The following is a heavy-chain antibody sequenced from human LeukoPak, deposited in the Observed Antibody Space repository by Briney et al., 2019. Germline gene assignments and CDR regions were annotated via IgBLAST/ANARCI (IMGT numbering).Heavy chain of an antibody. Sequence: GGSLRLSCAVSGFTFSSYWMHWVRHAPGKGLVWVSRINSDGSSTDYTDSVKGRFTISRDNAKNTLYLQMNSLRAEDTAIYYCAKEYTGTFSPFPSYFDNWGQGTLVTVSS. CDR3: AKEYTGTFSPFPSYFDN. J-gene: IGHJ4*02. D-gene: IGHD1-26*01. V-gene: IGHV3-74*01. CDR1: GFTFSSYW. CDR2: INSDGSST.